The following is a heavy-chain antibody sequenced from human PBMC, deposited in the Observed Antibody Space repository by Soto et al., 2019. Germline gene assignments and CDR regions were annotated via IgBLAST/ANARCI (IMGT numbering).Heavy chain of an antibody. D-gene: IGHD3-22*01. CDR1: GFTFSNAW. CDR3: TTDKGDSSGPAESFQH. Sequence: GGSLRLSCAASGFTFSNAWMNWVRQAPGKGLEWVGRIKSKTDGGTTDYAAPVKGRFTISRDDSKNTLYLQMNSLKTEDTAVYYWTTDKGDSSGPAESFQHWGQGTLVTVSS. V-gene: IGHV3-15*07. CDR2: IKSKTDGGTT. J-gene: IGHJ1*01.